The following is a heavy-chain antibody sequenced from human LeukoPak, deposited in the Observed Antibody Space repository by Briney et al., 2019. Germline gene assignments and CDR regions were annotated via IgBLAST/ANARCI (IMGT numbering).Heavy chain of an antibody. CDR2: IKSKTDGGTT. J-gene: IGHJ4*02. CDR1: GFTFSNAW. V-gene: IGHV3-15*07. Sequence: GGSLRLSCAASGFTFSNAWMNWVRQAPGKGLEWVGRIKSKTDGGTTDYAAPVKGRFTISRDDSKNTLYLQMNSLRAEDTGVYYCVREGTWTGFFDYWGQGILVTVSS. D-gene: IGHD1-1*01. CDR3: VREGTWTGFFDY.